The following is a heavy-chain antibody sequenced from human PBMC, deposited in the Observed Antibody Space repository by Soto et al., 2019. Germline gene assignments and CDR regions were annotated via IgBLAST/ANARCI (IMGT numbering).Heavy chain of an antibody. J-gene: IGHJ4*02. V-gene: IGHV1-24*01. CDR3: AKVPVYCSGGRGYPPADY. CDR2: FDPEEGET. Sequence: ASVKVSCKVSGNTLTELSMHWVRQAPGKGFEWMGGFDPEEGETFYAQKFQGRVTMTEDTSTDTAYMELSSLRSEDTAVYYCAKVPVYCSGGRGYPPADYWGQETLVNVSS. CDR1: GNTLTELS. D-gene: IGHD2-15*01.